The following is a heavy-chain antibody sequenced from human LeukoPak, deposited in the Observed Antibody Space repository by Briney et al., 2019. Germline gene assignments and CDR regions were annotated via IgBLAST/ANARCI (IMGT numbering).Heavy chain of an antibody. V-gene: IGHV1-69*05. CDR1: GGTFSSYA. Sequence: SVKVSCKASGGTFSSYAISWVRQAPGQGLEWMGGIIPIFGTANYAQKLQGRVTMTTDTSTSTAYMELRSLRSDDTAVYYCAKTYSSSWEVETYFDYWGQGTLVTVSS. D-gene: IGHD6-13*01. CDR2: IIPIFGTA. CDR3: AKTYSSSWEVETYFDY. J-gene: IGHJ4*02.